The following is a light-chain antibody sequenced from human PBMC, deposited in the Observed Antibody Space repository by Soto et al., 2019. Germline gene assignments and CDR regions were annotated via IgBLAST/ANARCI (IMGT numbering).Light chain of an antibody. CDR1: QSVSSNF. CDR2: GAS. Sequence: EIVLTQSPGTLSLSPGERATLSCRASQSVSSNFLAWYQQKPGQAPRLFIYGASSRATGIPDRFSGSGSGTGFTLTISRLEPEDFAVYYCQQYGSSPITFGQGTRLEIK. CDR3: QQYGSSPIT. J-gene: IGKJ5*01. V-gene: IGKV3-20*01.